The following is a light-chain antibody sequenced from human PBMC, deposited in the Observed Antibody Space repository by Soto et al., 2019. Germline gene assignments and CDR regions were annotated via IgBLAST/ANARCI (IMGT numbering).Light chain of an antibody. CDR3: MQATHSPLT. CDR2: KVS. J-gene: IGKJ4*01. V-gene: IGKV2-30*01. Sequence: DVVITQSPLSLPVTLGQPASISCRSSQSLVYSDVNTYLNWFQQLPGQSPRRLIYKVSNRDSGVPDRLIGSRSGSDFTLNTSRVEAEEVGVYYCMQATHSPLTCGGGTKVEI. CDR1: QSLVYSDVNTY.